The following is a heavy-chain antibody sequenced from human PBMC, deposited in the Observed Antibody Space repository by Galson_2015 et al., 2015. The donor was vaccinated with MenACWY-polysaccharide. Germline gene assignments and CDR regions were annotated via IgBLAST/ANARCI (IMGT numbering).Heavy chain of an antibody. Sequence: SLRLSCAASGLTFSSYAMNWVRQAPGKGLEWVSSIDNSGVWIYYADSVKGRFTISRDNSKNTLYLQMNSLRAEDTAVYYCARESSRIVFHAFDIWGQGTMVTVSS. J-gene: IGHJ3*02. D-gene: IGHD6-19*01. CDR3: ARESSRIVFHAFDI. CDR2: IDNSGVWI. CDR1: GLTFSSYA. V-gene: IGHV3-23*01.